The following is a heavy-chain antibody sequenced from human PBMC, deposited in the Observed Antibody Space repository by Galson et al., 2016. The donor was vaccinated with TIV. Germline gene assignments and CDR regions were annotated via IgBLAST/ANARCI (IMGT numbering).Heavy chain of an antibody. CDR2: INSAGSGK. V-gene: IGHV3-48*03. CDR1: GFTFSNYE. CDR3: ARDGARIGAHSAFDI. D-gene: IGHD3-16*01. Sequence: SLRLSCAASGFTFSNYEMNWVRQAPGKGLEWVSYINSAGSGKYYADFVKGRFTIPRDNANNSLYLQMNSLRAEDTAVYYCARDGARIGAHSAFDIWGQGTMVTVSS. J-gene: IGHJ3*02.